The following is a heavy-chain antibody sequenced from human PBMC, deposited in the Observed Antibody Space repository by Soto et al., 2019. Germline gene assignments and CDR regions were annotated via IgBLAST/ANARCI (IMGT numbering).Heavy chain of an antibody. J-gene: IGHJ6*02. D-gene: IGHD3-10*01. CDR1: GYTLTELS. CDR2: FDPEDGET. CDR3: ATDAGGITMVRGVTNYYYYYGMDV. V-gene: IGHV1-24*01. Sequence: RASVKVSCKVSGYTLTELSMHWVRQAPGKGLEWMGGFDPEDGETIYAQKFQGRVTMTEDTSTDTAYMELSSLRSEDTAVYYCATDAGGITMVRGVTNYYYYYGMDVWGQGTTVTVSS.